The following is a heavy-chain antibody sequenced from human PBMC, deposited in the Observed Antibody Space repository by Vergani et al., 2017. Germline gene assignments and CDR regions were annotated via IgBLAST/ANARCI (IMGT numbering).Heavy chain of an antibody. CDR1: GYTFTSYY. J-gene: IGHJ4*02. Sequence: QVQLVQSGAEVKKPGASVKVSCKASGYTFTSYYMHWVRQAPGQGLEWMGIINPSGGSTTYAQQFPGRLTMTRDTSTSTVYMDLSNLRSEDTAVYYCARPHGDILPPDPRRLDYWGQGTLVTVSS. CDR2: INPSGGST. V-gene: IGHV1-46*03. CDR3: ARPHGDILPPDPRRLDY.